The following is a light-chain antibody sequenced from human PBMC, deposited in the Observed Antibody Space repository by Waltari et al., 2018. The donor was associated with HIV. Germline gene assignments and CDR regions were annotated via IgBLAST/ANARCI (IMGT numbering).Light chain of an antibody. Sequence: QSALTQPASVSGSPGQSITISCTGSSSDVGGSNLVSWYQQHPGKAPKLMIYEGIKRPSGVSNRFSGSKSGNTASLTISGLQAEDEADYYCCSYAGSSNWVFGGGTKLTVL. CDR2: EGI. CDR1: SSDVGGSNL. V-gene: IGLV2-23*01. CDR3: CSYAGSSNWV. J-gene: IGLJ3*02.